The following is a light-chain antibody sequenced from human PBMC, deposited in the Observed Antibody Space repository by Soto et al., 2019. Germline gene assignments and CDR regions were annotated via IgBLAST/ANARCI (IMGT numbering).Light chain of an antibody. CDR3: QQYRTYPYT. Sequence: DIQMTQSPFTLSTSVGDRVTITCRASQSISGWLAWYQQKSGKAPKLLIHDASSLESGVPSRFSGSGSETEYTLTITSLQPDDFATYYCQQYRTYPYTFGQGTKLQI. CDR2: DAS. J-gene: IGKJ2*01. V-gene: IGKV1-5*01. CDR1: QSISGW.